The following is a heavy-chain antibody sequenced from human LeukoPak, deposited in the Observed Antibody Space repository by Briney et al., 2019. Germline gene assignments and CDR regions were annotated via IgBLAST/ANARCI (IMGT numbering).Heavy chain of an antibody. CDR2: ISYDGSNK. CDR1: GFTFSSYA. J-gene: IGHJ4*02. CDR3: ARDRSETPAGYFDY. V-gene: IGHV3-30-3*01. Sequence: GGSLRLSCAASGFTFSSYAMHWVRQAPGKGLEWVAVISYDGSNKYYADSVKGRFTISRDNSKNTLYLQMNSLRAEDTAVYYCARDRSETPAGYFDYWGQGTLVTVSS.